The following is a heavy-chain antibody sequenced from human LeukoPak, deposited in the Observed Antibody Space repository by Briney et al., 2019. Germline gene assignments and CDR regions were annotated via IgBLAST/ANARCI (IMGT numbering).Heavy chain of an antibody. D-gene: IGHD3-22*01. CDR2: ISGSGGST. J-gene: IGHJ4*02. V-gene: IGHV3-23*01. Sequence: GGSLRLSCAASGFTFSGYAMSWVRQAPGKGLEWVSAISGSGGSTYYADSVKGRFTISRDNSKNTLYLQMNSLRAEDTAVYYGAKDLPLYYYDSSGYYPDYWGQGTLVTVSS. CDR3: AKDLPLYYYDSSGYYPDY. CDR1: GFTFSGYA.